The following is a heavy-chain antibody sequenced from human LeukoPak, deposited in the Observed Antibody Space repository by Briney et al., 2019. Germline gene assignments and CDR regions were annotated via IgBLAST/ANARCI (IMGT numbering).Heavy chain of an antibody. V-gene: IGHV4-59*01. CDR2: IYYSGST. CDR3: ARGTRWLHQIFDY. Sequence: SETLSLTCTVSGGSISSYYWRWIPRPPGKGLEGFGYIYYSGSTNYNPSLKSRVTISVDTSKNQFSLKLSSVTAADTAVYYCARGTRWLHQIFDYWGQGTLVTVSS. D-gene: IGHD5-24*01. J-gene: IGHJ4*02. CDR1: GGSISSYY.